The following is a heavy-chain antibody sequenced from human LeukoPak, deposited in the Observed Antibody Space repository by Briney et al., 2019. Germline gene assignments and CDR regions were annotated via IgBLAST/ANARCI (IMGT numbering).Heavy chain of an antibody. CDR1: GFTFSSYW. V-gene: IGHV3-7*03. J-gene: IGHJ3*02. CDR3: ARGLFLSGYLDAFDI. Sequence: GGSLRLSCVASGFTFSSYWMSWVRQAPGKGLEWVANIKQDGSEKYYVDSVKGRFTISRGNAKNSLYLQMNSLKVEDTALYYCARGLFLSGYLDAFDIWGQGTVVTVSS. CDR2: IKQDGSEK. D-gene: IGHD3-22*01.